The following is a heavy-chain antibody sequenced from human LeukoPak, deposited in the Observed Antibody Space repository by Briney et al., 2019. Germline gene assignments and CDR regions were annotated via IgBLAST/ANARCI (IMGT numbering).Heavy chain of an antibody. CDR1: GYTFTGYY. J-gene: IGHJ4*02. Sequence: ASVKVSCKASGYTFTGYYMHWVRQAPGQGLEWMGWINPNSGGTNYAQKFQGRVTMTRDTSISTAYMELSRLRSDDTAVYYCAKDSNDSSGYCYYWGQGTLVTVSS. D-gene: IGHD3-22*01. CDR3: AKDSNDSSGYCYY. CDR2: INPNSGGT. V-gene: IGHV1-2*02.